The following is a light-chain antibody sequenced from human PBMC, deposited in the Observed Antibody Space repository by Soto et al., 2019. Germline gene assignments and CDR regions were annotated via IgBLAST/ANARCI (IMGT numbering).Light chain of an antibody. J-gene: IGKJ2*01. CDR2: GAS. Sequence: EIVMTQSPATLSVSPGERATLSCRASQSVDRNLAWYQRKPGQAPRLLIYGASTRATGSPARFSGSGSGTEFTLTISSLQSEDFAVYYCQHYNNWPPYTFGQGTKLEIK. CDR3: QHYNNWPPYT. CDR1: QSVDRN. V-gene: IGKV3-15*01.